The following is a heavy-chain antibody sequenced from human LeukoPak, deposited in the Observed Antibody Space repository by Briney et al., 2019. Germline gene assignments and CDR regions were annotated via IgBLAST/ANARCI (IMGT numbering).Heavy chain of an antibody. CDR3: ARHWRCGSSVCYGFVDY. CDR2: IYPGDSDT. V-gene: IGHV5-51*01. Sequence: GESLKISCKGSGYRFTNYWIGWVRQMPGKGLGWMGIIYPGDSDTRYSPSFQGQVTISADKSISTAYLQWSSLKASDTALYYCARHWRCGSSVCYGFVDYWGQGTLVTVSS. J-gene: IGHJ4*02. D-gene: IGHD5-18*01. CDR1: GYRFTNYW.